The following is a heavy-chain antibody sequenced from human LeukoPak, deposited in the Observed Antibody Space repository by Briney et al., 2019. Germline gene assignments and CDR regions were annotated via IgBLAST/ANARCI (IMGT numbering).Heavy chain of an antibody. CDR1: GFTLSSYN. V-gene: IGHV3-21*01. CDR3: VRGPPYGSRSDYFDC. CDR2: ISYRSSDI. Sequence: GGSLRLSCAASGFTLSSYNMKWVRQAPGKGLEWVSSISYRSSDIEYADSVKGRFTISRDNTKKSLYLQMSGLRVEDTAVYYCVRGPPYGSRSDYFDCWGQGTLVTVSS. D-gene: IGHD3-10*01. J-gene: IGHJ4*02.